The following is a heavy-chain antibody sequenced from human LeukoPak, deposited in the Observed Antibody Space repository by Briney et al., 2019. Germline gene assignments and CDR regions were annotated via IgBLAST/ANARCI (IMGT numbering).Heavy chain of an antibody. CDR1: GFTFNDYY. J-gene: IGHJ5*02. Sequence: PGGSERLSCAPSGFTFNDYYMSWIRQAPGEGLEWLSYINIGGTNTHYAASVKARFTISRDNANRTLYLEMNNLRAEDTALYCCATDGAGFDTWGQGVLVTVSS. CDR2: INIGGTNT. CDR3: ATDGAGFDT. V-gene: IGHV3-11*01.